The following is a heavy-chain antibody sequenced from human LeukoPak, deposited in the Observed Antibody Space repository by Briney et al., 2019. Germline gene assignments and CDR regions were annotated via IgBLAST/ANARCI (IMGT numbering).Heavy chain of an antibody. CDR1: GFTFSSYS. D-gene: IGHD3-10*01. CDR2: ISSSSSYI. Sequence: GGSLRLSCAASGFTFSSYSMNWVRQAPGKGLEWVSSISSSSSYIYYADSVKGRFTICRDNAKNSLYLQMNSLRAEDTAVYYCARDSGSAYYYGMDVWGQGTTVTVSS. CDR3: ARDSGSAYYYGMDV. V-gene: IGHV3-21*01. J-gene: IGHJ6*02.